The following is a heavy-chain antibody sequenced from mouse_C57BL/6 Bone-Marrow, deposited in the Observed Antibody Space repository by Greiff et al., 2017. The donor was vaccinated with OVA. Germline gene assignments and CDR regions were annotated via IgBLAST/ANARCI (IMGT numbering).Heavy chain of an antibody. Sequence: QVQLQQSGAELVRPGASVTLSCKASGYTFTDYEMHWVKQTPVHGLEWIGAIDPDTGGTAYNQTFKGKAILTAAKSSSTAYMELRSLTSEDSAVYYCTREGYGDDWGQGTTLTVSA. CDR3: TREGYGDD. D-gene: IGHD2-14*01. J-gene: IGHJ2*01. CDR2: IDPDTGGT. V-gene: IGHV1-15*01. CDR1: GYTFTDYE.